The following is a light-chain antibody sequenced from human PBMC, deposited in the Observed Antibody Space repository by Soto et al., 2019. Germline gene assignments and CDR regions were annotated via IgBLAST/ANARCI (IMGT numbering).Light chain of an antibody. CDR3: QQRSNWIT. V-gene: IGKV3D-20*02. CDR2: GAS. J-gene: IGKJ5*01. Sequence: EIVLTQSPGTLSLSPGEGGTLSCRASQSVGGTFLAWYQQKPGQAPRLLIYGASSRATGIPDRFSGSGSGTDFTLTISSLEPEDFAVYYCQQRSNWITFGQGTRLEIK. CDR1: QSVGGTF.